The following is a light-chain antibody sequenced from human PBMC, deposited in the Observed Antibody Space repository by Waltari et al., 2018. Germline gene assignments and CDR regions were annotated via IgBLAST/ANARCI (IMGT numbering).Light chain of an antibody. J-gene: IGLJ2*01. CDR1: SSDVGGFNW. CDR3: MSYTSRHTMI. CDR2: DVT. V-gene: IGLV2-14*01. Sequence: QSALTQPASVSGSPGQSITISCTGTSSDVGGFNWVSWYQQHPGKAPKVMIYDVTKRPPGVSNRYSGSTSGNTATLTISGLQAEDEADYYCMSYTSRHTMIFGGGTRLTVL.